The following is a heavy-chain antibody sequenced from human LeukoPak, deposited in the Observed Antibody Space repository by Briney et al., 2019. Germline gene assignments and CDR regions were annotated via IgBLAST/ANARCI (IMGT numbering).Heavy chain of an antibody. V-gene: IGHV3-20*04. CDR1: GFNFDDYG. Sequence: GGSLRLSCAASGFNFDDYGLTWVRQAPGKGLEWVSGINWNGGSTGYGDSVKGRFTISRDNAKSSLYLQMNSLRAEDTALYYCARVGGSGYYADVDYWGQGTLVTVSS. CDR2: INWNGGST. D-gene: IGHD3-22*01. J-gene: IGHJ4*02. CDR3: ARVGGSGYYADVDY.